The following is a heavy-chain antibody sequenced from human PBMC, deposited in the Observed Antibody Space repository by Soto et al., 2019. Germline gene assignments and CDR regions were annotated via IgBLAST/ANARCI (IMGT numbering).Heavy chain of an antibody. Sequence: PGESLKISCKGSGYSFTSYWISWVRQAPGQGLEWMGGIIPIFGTANCAQKFQGRVTITADESTSTAYMELSSLRSEDTAVYYCARAEDCISTSCWDAFDIWGQGTMVTVSS. V-gene: IGHV1-69*01. D-gene: IGHD2-2*01. CDR2: IIPIFGTA. CDR3: ARAEDCISTSCWDAFDI. J-gene: IGHJ3*02. CDR1: GYSFTSYW.